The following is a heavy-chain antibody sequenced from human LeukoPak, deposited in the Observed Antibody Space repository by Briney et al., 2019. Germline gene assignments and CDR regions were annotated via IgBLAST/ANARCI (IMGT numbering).Heavy chain of an antibody. J-gene: IGHJ4*02. D-gene: IGHD1-20*01. CDR3: ARRGITATTYYFDY. Sequence: GESLKISCKASGYSFTTYWIGWVRQMPGKGLEWMGIVYPDDSDTRYSPSFQGQVSISADKSITTAYLQWSSLKASDTAMYYCARRGITATTYYFDYWGQGTLVTVSS. CDR2: VYPDDSDT. CDR1: GYSFTTYW. V-gene: IGHV5-51*01.